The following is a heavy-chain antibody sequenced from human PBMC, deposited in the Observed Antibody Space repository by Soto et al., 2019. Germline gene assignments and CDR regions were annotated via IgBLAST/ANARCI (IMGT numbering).Heavy chain of an antibody. CDR3: AREDSIIIPAVSDF. CDR2: VSKSGYT. J-gene: IGHJ4*02. CDR1: GFTFNNYG. D-gene: IGHD2-2*01. V-gene: IGHV3-21*01. Sequence: GGSLRLSCVVSGFTFNNYGINWVRQAPGKGLEWVSSVSKSGYTYYSDSVKGRFTISRDNAKNSVSLQMNTLRAEDTAVYYCAREDSIIIPAVSDFWGQGTLVTVSS.